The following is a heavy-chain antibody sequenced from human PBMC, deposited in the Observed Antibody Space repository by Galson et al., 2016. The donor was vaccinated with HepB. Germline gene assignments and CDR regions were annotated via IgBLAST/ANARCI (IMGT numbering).Heavy chain of an antibody. D-gene: IGHD3-10*01. CDR2: ISAYNGDT. CDR1: GYTFVSHL. J-gene: IGHJ4*02. Sequence: SVKVSCKASGYTFVSHLINWVRQAPGQGLEWMGWISAYNGDTKIAQTLQGRVTMTTDTATNTVYMELRSLRSDDTAVYYCARDQYGSGPLGHWGQGTLVTVSS. V-gene: IGHV1-18*01. CDR3: ARDQYGSGPLGH.